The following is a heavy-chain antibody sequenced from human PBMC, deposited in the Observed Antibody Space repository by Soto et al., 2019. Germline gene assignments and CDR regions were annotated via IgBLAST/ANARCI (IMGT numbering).Heavy chain of an antibody. CDR3: ARSLYDFWSGYSGPYGMDV. CDR1: GYSFTSYW. V-gene: IGHV5-51*01. D-gene: IGHD3-3*01. Sequence: PGESLKISCKGSGYSFTSYWIGWVRQMPGKGLEWMGIIYPGDSDTRYSPSFQGQVTISADKSISTAYMELRSLRSDDTAVYYCARSLYDFWSGYSGPYGMDVWGQGTTVTVSS. CDR2: IYPGDSDT. J-gene: IGHJ6*02.